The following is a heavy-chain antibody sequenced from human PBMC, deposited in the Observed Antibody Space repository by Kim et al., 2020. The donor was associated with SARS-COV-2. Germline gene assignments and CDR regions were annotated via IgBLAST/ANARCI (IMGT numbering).Heavy chain of an antibody. D-gene: IGHD2-2*01. J-gene: IGHJ5*02. CDR1: GETFTGYY. V-gene: IGHV4-34*01. CDR2: INHIGSI. Sequence: SETLSLTCAVYGETFTGYYWSWIRQPPGKGLEWIGEINHIGSINYNPSLKSRVIISVDTSKNQFSLKVRSVNATDTAVYYCARSGSCTTTNCMRGNWFDP. CDR3: ARSGSCTTTNCMRGNWFDP.